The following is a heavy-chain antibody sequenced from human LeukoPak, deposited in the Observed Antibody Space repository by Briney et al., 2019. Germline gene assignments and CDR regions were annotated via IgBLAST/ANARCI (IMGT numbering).Heavy chain of an antibody. D-gene: IGHD3-10*01. CDR1: GYTFTSYG. J-gene: IGHJ5*02. V-gene: IGHV1-8*02. CDR2: MNPNSGNT. Sequence: ASVKDSCKASGYTFTSYGISWVRQAPGQGLEWMGWMNPNSGNTGYAQKFQGRVTMTRNTSISTAYMELSSLRSEDTAVYYCAREPAVYYGSGSSHGRLTNWFDPWGQGTLVTVSS. CDR3: AREPAVYYGSGSSHGRLTNWFDP.